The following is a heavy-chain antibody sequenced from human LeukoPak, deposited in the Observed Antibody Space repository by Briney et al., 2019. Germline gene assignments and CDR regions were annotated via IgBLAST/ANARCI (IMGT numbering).Heavy chain of an antibody. CDR2: IIPIFGTA. CDR3: ARDSREEYDSSGYHYFDY. V-gene: IGHV1-69*13. Sequence: ASVNVSCTASGGTFSSYAISWVRQAPGQGLEWMGGIIPIFGTANYAQRFQGRVTITADESTSTAYMELSSLRSEDTAVYYCARDSREEYDSSGYHYFDYWGQGTLVTVSS. D-gene: IGHD3-22*01. J-gene: IGHJ4*02. CDR1: GGTFSSYA.